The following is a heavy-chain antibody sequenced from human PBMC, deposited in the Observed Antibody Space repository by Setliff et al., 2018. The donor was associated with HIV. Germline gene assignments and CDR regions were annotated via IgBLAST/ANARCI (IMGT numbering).Heavy chain of an antibody. Sequence: PSETLSLTCTVSGGSVGSSSYYWAWIRQPPGKGLEWIGSIYYTGNTKYNPSLESRVTFSIYTSENQFSLRLASVTAADTAIYYCARDDSIVLVPAIMRGDGFDFWGQGRMVTVSS. J-gene: IGHJ3*01. D-gene: IGHD2-2*01. V-gene: IGHV4-39*07. CDR3: ARDDSIVLVPAIMRGDGFDF. CDR1: GGSVGSSSYY. CDR2: IYYTGNT.